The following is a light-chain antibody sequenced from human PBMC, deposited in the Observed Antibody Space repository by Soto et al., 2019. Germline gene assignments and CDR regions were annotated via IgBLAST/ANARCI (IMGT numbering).Light chain of an antibody. V-gene: IGKV1-5*03. CDR2: KAS. CDR3: QQAASFPIT. CDR1: QSISTW. J-gene: IGKJ5*01. Sequence: DIQMTQSPSTLSASVGDRVTITCRASQSISTWLSWYQQKPGKAPKVLIYKASNLQSGVSSRFSGSGSGTEFTLTINSLQPEDFATYYCQQAASFPITFGQGTRLEIK.